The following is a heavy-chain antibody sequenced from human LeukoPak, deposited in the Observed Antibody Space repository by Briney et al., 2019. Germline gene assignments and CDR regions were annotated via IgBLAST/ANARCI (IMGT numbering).Heavy chain of an antibody. CDR2: ISWNSGSI. CDR1: GFTFDDYA. V-gene: IGHV3-9*01. CDR3: AKTLSSGWYDY. Sequence: GGSLRLSCAASGFTFDDYAMHWVRQAPGKGLEWVSGISWNSGSIDYADSVKGRFTISRDTAKNSLYLQMNSLRSEDTAFYYRAKTLSSGWYDYWGQGTLVTVSS. D-gene: IGHD6-19*01. J-gene: IGHJ4*02.